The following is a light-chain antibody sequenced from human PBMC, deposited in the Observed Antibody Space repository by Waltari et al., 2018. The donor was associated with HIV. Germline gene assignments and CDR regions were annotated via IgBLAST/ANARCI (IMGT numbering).Light chain of an antibody. CDR3: AAWDDSLSAWV. CDR1: SSNIGSNY. J-gene: IGLJ3*02. CDR2: RNA. Sequence: QSVLTQPPSASGTPGQRVSISCSGRSSNIGSNYVSWYQQLPGTAPKLLRYRNAERPSGVPDRFAGSKSGTSASLAISGLRSEDEADYDCAAWDDSLSAWVFGGGTKLTVL. V-gene: IGLV1-47*01.